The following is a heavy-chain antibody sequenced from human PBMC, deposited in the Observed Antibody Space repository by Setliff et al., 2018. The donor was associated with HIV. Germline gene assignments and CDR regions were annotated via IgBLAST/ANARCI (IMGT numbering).Heavy chain of an antibody. CDR3: ARAPFPRLQGTVSDI. V-gene: IGHV3-66*01. CDR2: IYSGGNT. CDR1: GFTVSSNY. D-gene: IGHD4-4*01. Sequence: GGSLRLSCAASGFTVSSNYMNWVRQAPGKGLEWVSVIYSGGNTYYADSVKGRFTISRDNSKNTLYLQMNSLRAEDTAVYYCARAPFPRLQGTVSDIWGPGTMVTVSS. J-gene: IGHJ3*02.